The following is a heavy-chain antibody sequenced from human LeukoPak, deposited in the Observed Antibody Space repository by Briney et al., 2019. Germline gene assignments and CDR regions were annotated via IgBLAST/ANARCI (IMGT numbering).Heavy chain of an antibody. J-gene: IGHJ5*02. D-gene: IGHD6-13*01. CDR1: GGSLSSSSYY. CDR2: IYYSGST. Sequence: PSETLSLTCTVSGGSLSSSSYYWGWIRQPPGKGLEWIGSIYYSGSTYYNPSLKSRVTLSIDKSKNQFSLRLSSVTAADTAVYYCATTAAAGTRLAWFDPWGQGTLVTVSS. V-gene: IGHV4-39*07. CDR3: ATTAAAGTRLAWFDP.